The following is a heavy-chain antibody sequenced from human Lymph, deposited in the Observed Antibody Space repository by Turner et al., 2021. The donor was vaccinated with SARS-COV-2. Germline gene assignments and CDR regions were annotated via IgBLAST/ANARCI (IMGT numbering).Heavy chain of an antibody. CDR3: ARDGGGNFNY. J-gene: IGHJ4*02. D-gene: IGHD2-15*01. CDR2: ISYDGSNK. CDR1: GFTFSSSA. Sequence: QVQLVESGGGVVQPGRSLRLSCAASGFTFSSSAMHWVRQAPGKGLEWVALISYDGSNKYYADSVKGRFTISRDNSKNTLYLQMNSLRAEDTAVYYCARDGGGNFNYWGQGTLVTVSS. V-gene: IGHV3-30-3*01.